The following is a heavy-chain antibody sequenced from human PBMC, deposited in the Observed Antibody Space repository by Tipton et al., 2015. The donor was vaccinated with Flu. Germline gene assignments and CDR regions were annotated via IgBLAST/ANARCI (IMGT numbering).Heavy chain of an antibody. J-gene: IGHJ5*02. D-gene: IGHD4-11*01. Sequence: TLSLTCAVSGDSISSDFYWAWIRQFPGKGLEWIGTVPRTGSTIYNPSLKSRVTISIDTSKNQFSLNMRSVTAADMSVYYCARRYYSNYVSDPKSWFDPWGQGTLVAVSS. CDR1: GDSISSDFY. CDR3: ARRYYSNYVSDPKSWFDP. V-gene: IGHV4-38-2*01. CDR2: VPRTGST.